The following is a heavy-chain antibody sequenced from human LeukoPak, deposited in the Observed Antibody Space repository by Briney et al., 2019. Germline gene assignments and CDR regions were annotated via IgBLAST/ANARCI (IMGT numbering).Heavy chain of an antibody. V-gene: IGHV6-1*01. J-gene: IGHJ4*02. Sequence: SQTLLLTCGISGDSVSSNSAAWNWIRQSPSRGLEWLGRTYYRSKWNNNYAVSVKSRITINADTSKNQFSLHLNSVTPEDTAVYYCARGWAGTVDYWGQGTLVTVSS. D-gene: IGHD6-19*01. CDR1: GDSVSSNSAA. CDR2: TYYRSKWNN. CDR3: ARGWAGTVDY.